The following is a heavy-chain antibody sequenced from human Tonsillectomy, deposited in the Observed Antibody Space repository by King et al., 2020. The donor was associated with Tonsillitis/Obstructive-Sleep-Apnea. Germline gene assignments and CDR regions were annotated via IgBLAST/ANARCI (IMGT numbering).Heavy chain of an antibody. J-gene: IGHJ6*03. Sequence: LQLQESGPGLVKPSETLSLTCTVSAGSFSYSSYFWGWIRLPPGKGLEWIGSIYYAGSTYYNPSLKSRVTISVDTSKNQFSLKLNSVTAADTAVYYCARHLSWNYDYYYYYMDVWGKGTTVTVSS. CDR3: ARHLSWNYDYYYYYMDV. CDR2: IYYAGST. V-gene: IGHV4-39*01. D-gene: IGHD1-7*01. CDR1: AGSFSYSSYF.